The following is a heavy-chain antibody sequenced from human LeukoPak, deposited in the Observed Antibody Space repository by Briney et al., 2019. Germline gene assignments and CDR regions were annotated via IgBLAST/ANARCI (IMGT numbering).Heavy chain of an antibody. CDR3: AKVHITSWSWWFDP. D-gene: IGHD2-21*01. CDR2: IVGSGGNPYSDEST. Sequence: WIRQPPGKGLEWVSAIVGSGGNPYSDESTFYADSVKGRFTISRDNSKNTLYLQMHSLRAEDTALYYCAKVHITSWSWWFDPWGQGTLVTVSS. V-gene: IGHV3-23*01. J-gene: IGHJ5*02.